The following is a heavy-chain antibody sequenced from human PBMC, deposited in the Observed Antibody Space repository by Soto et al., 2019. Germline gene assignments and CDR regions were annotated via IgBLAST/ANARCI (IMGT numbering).Heavy chain of an antibody. CDR1: GFTVSSNY. Sequence: GGSLRLSCAASGFTVSSNYMSWVRQAPGKGLEWVSLISGDGGSTYYADSVKGRFTISRDNSKNSLYLQMNSLRTEDTALYYCAKSRIAAAEDAFDIWGQGTMVTVSS. D-gene: IGHD6-13*01. CDR2: ISGDGGST. V-gene: IGHV3-43*02. CDR3: AKSRIAAAEDAFDI. J-gene: IGHJ3*02.